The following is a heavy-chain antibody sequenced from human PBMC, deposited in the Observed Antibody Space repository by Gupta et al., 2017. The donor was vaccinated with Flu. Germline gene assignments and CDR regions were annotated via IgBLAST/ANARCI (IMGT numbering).Heavy chain of an antibody. CDR1: GGSFSNYY. CDR3: ARSEARAGITMMS. CDR2: ISHSGRT. V-gene: IGHV4-34*01. D-gene: IGHD3-22*01. Sequence: QGQLQQWGAGLLKPSETLSLTCAVYGGSFSNYYWNWVRQPPGKGLEWIGEISHSGRTNYNPSLKSRVTASVDTYKNQFFLKLTSVTAADTAVYYCARSEARAGITMMSWGQGTLVTVSS. J-gene: IGHJ5*02.